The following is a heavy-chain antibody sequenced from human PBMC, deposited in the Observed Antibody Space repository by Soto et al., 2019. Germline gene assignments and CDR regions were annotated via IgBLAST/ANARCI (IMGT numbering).Heavy chain of an antibody. D-gene: IGHD3-22*01. CDR1: GYTLTELS. CDR2: FDPEDGET. J-gene: IGHJ3*02. Sequence: ASVKVSCKVSGYTLTELSMHWVRQAPGKGLEWMGGFDPEDGETIYAQKFQGRVTMTEDTSTDTAYMELSSLRSEDTAVYYCATDLPKIVVVIQLFGAFDIWGQGTMVTVSS. CDR3: ATDLPKIVVVIQLFGAFDI. V-gene: IGHV1-24*01.